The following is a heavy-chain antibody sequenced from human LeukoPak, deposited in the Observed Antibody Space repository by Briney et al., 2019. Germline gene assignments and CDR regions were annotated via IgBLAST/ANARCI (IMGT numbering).Heavy chain of an antibody. J-gene: IGHJ5*02. V-gene: IGHV3-48*04. CDR2: ISRSSMTI. Sequence: GGSLRLSCAASGFSFTGYSMNWVRQAPGKGLEWVSYISRSSMTIYYADSVRGRFTVSRDNANNSLYLQMNSLRAEDTAVYYCAPPSYSPWPWGQGTLVVVSS. CDR1: GFSFTGYS. D-gene: IGHD2-21*01. CDR3: APPSYSPWP.